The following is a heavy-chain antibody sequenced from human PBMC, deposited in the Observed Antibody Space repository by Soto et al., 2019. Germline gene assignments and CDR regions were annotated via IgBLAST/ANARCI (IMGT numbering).Heavy chain of an antibody. CDR3: ARGHYDGSGSPDY. CDR2: ISSSSSYT. CDR1: GFTFSDYY. Sequence: GGSLRLSCAASGFTFSDYYMSWIRQAPGKGLEWVSYISSSSSYTNYADSVKGRFTISRDNAKNSLYLQMNSLRAEDTAVYYCARGHYDGSGSPDYWGQGTLVTVSS. J-gene: IGHJ4*02. D-gene: IGHD3-10*01. V-gene: IGHV3-11*06.